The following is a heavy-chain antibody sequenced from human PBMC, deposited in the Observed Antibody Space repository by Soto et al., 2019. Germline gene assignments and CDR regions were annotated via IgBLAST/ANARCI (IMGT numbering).Heavy chain of an antibody. CDR1: GGSISSGGYY. J-gene: IGHJ5*02. Sequence: QVQLQESGPGLVKPSQTLSLTCTVSGGSISSGGYYWSWIRQHPGKGLEWIGYIYYSGSTYYNPSLKSRVTISVDTSKNQFSLKLSSVTSADTAVYYCAKGGGSRPLVWFDPWGQGTLVTVSS. CDR3: AKGGGSRPLVWFDP. V-gene: IGHV4-31*03. CDR2: IYYSGST. D-gene: IGHD2-15*01.